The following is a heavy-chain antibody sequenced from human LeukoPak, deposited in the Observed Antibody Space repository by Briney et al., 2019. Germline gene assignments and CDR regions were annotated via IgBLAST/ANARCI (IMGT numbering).Heavy chain of an antibody. CDR3: ARRKGRVHDY. D-gene: IGHD1-1*01. CDR2: INHSGST. Sequence: PSETLSLTCTVSGGSISSGCYYWSWIRQPAGKGLEWIGEINHSGSTNYNPSLKSRVTISVDTSKNQFSLKLSSVTAADTAVYYCARRKGRVHDYWGQGTLVTVSS. V-gene: IGHV4-61*10. CDR1: GGSISSGCYY. J-gene: IGHJ4*02.